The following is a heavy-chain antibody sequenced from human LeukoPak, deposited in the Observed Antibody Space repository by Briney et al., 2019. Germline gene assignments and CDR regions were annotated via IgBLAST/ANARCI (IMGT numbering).Heavy chain of an antibody. CDR1: GGSFSGYY. D-gene: IGHD3-22*01. CDR3: ARGSANDSSGYYFDY. J-gene: IGHJ4*02. CDR2: INHSGST. V-gene: IGHV4-34*01. Sequence: SETLSLTCAVYGGSFSGYYWSWIRQPPGKGLEWLGEINHSGSTNYNPSLKSRVTMSVDTSKNQFSLKLSSVTAADTAVYYCARGSANDSSGYYFDYWGQGTLVTVSS.